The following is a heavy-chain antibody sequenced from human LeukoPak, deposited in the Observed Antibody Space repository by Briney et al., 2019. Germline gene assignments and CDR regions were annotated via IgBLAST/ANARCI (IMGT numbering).Heavy chain of an antibody. CDR3: ARDKQVVVGATTAYDY. D-gene: IGHD1-26*01. V-gene: IGHV3-66*01. CDR1: EFSVGSNY. J-gene: IGHJ4*02. Sequence: GGSLRLSCAASEFSVGSNYMTWVRQAPGKGLEWVSLIYSGGSTYYADSVKGRFTISRDNSKNTLYLQMNSLRAEDTAVYYCARDKQVVVGATTAYDYWGQGTLVTVSS. CDR2: IYSGGST.